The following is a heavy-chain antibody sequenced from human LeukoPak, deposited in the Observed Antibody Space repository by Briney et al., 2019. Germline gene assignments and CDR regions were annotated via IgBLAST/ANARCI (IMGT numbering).Heavy chain of an antibody. J-gene: IGHJ3*02. D-gene: IGHD4-17*01. Sequence: ASVKVSCKASGYTFTGYYMHWMRQAPGQGLEWMGWINPNSGGTNYAQKFQGRVTMTRDTSISTAYMELSWLRSDDTAVYYCARTNDYGDYADAFDIWGQGTMVTVSS. CDR1: GYTFTGYY. CDR2: INPNSGGT. CDR3: ARTNDYGDYADAFDI. V-gene: IGHV1-2*02.